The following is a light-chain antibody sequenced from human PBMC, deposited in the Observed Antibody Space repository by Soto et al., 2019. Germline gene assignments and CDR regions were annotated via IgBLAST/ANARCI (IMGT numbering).Light chain of an antibody. Sequence: QSALTQTPSVSGSPGQSVTISCTGTSSDVGSYNRVSWYQLPPGTAPRLMIYAVTNRPSGVPDRFSGSKSGNTASLTISGLQAEDEADYYCSLYTGSSYVFGNGTKVTVL. V-gene: IGLV2-18*01. CDR2: AVT. J-gene: IGLJ1*01. CDR3: SLYTGSSYV. CDR1: SSDVGSYNR.